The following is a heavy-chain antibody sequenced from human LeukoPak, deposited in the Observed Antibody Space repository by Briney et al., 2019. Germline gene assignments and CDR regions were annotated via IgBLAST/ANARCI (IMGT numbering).Heavy chain of an antibody. Sequence: QPGGSLRLSCAASGFTVSSNYMSWVRQAPGKGLEWVSYISSSGGTIYYADSVKGRFTISRDNAKNSLYLQMNSLRAEDTAVYYCARDLSYCTITSCSYYYYGMDVWGQGTTVTVSS. CDR3: ARDLSYCTITSCSYYYYGMDV. V-gene: IGHV3-48*03. J-gene: IGHJ6*02. CDR2: ISSSGGTI. CDR1: GFTVSSNY. D-gene: IGHD2-2*01.